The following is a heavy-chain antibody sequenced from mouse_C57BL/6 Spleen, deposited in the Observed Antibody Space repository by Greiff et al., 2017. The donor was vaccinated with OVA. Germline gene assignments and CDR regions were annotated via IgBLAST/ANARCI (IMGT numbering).Heavy chain of an antibody. V-gene: IGHV5-6*01. CDR1: GFTFSSYG. D-gene: IGHD2-3*01. CDR3: ARDEGWLLRLYAMDY. CDR2: ISSGGSYT. J-gene: IGHJ4*01. Sequence: EVHLVESGGDLVKPGGSLKLSCAASGFTFSSYGMYWVRQTPDKRLEWVATISSGGSYTYYPDSVKGRFTFSSDNAKNTLYLQMSSMKSEATVMYYCARDEGWLLRLYAMDYWGQGTSVTVSS.